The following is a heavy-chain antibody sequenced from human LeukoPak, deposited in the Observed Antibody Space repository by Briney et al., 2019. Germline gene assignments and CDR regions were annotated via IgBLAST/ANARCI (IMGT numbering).Heavy chain of an antibody. CDR3: ARDIRIAARPVAFDI. J-gene: IGHJ3*02. CDR1: GFTVSSNY. D-gene: IGHD6-6*01. Sequence: TGGSLRLPCAASGFTVSSNYMSWVRQAPGKGLEWVSVIYSGGSTYYADSVKGRFTISRDNSKNTLYLQMNSLRAEDTAVYYCARDIRIAARPVAFDIWGQGTMVTVSS. V-gene: IGHV3-53*01. CDR2: IYSGGST.